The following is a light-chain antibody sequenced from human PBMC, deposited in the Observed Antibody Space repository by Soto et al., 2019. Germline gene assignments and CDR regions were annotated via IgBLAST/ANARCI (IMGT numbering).Light chain of an antibody. CDR2: GAS. J-gene: IGKJ1*01. CDR3: QQYGRWPWT. CDR1: QSVSSIY. Sequence: ESVLTQSPVTLSLSPGERTTLSCRASQSVSSIYLALYQYKPGPAPSLLIYGASSRATGIPDSFSGSGSGTVFALTINILEPDAFPVYYFQQYGRWPWTFGRGTTVYI. V-gene: IGKV3-20*01.